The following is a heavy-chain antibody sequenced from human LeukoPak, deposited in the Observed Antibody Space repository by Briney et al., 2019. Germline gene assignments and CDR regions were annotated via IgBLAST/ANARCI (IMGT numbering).Heavy chain of an antibody. Sequence: GGSLRLSCAAPGFTFSSYWMHWVRQAPGKGLVWVSRINSDGSSTSYADSVKGRFTISRDNAKNTLYLQMNSLRAEDTAVYYCARGGDGYNYVNWGQGTLVTVSS. CDR3: ARGGDGYNYVN. J-gene: IGHJ4*02. D-gene: IGHD5-24*01. CDR1: GFTFSSYW. CDR2: INSDGSST. V-gene: IGHV3-74*01.